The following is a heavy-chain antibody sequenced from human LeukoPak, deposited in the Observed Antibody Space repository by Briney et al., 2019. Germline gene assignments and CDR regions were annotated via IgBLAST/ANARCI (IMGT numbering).Heavy chain of an antibody. D-gene: IGHD3-10*01. V-gene: IGHV3-7*01. CDR3: ARRSRGIGLDY. CDR2: IKTDGSEK. J-gene: IGHJ4*02. Sequence: GGSLRLSCEGSGFTFSNYWMGWVRQAPGKGLQWVANIKTDGSEKYYVDSVKGRFTISRDNAKNSLYLQMNSLRAEDTAVYYCARRSRGIGLDYWGQGTLVTVSS. CDR1: GFTFSNYW.